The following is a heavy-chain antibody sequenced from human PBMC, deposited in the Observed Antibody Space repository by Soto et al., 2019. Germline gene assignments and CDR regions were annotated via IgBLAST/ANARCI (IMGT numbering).Heavy chain of an antibody. CDR3: ARDQYYDAPWNYYYYYGMDV. J-gene: IGHJ6*02. D-gene: IGHD3-16*01. CDR1: GFTFSGYY. CDR2: ISSSGSTI. Sequence: PGGSLRLSCAASGFTFSGYYMSWIRQAPGKGLEWVSYISSSGSTIYYADSVKGRFTISRDNAKNSLYLQMNSLRAEDTAVYYCARDQYYDAPWNYYYYYGMDVWGQGTTVTVSS. V-gene: IGHV3-11*01.